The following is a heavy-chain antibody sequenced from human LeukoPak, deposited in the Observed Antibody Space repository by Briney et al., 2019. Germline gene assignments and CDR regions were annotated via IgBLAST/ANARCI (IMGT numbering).Heavy chain of an antibody. CDR2: INTKSKTI. J-gene: IGHJ4*02. Sequence: GGSLRLSCAASGFTFNTYTMNWIRQAPGKGLEWVSFINTKSKTIYYADSVKGRFTISRDNAKNSLYLQMNSLRAEDTALYYCARDRNWAFDYWGQGTLVTVSS. V-gene: IGHV3-48*01. CDR3: ARDRNWAFDY. CDR1: GFTFNTYT. D-gene: IGHD7-27*01.